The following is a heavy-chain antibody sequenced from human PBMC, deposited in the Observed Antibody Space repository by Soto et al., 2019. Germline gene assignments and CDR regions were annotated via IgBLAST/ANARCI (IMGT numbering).Heavy chain of an antibody. CDR2: IIPIFGTA. D-gene: IGHD2-8*01. CDR3: ARSPGAAAGMDNWFDP. CDR1: GGTFSSYA. J-gene: IGHJ5*02. Sequence: QVQLVQSGAEVKKPGSSVKVSCKASGGTFSSYAISWVRQAPGQGLEWMGGIIPIFGTANYAQKFQGRVTITADETTSTAYMELSSLRSEDTAVYYCARSPGAAAGMDNWFDPWGQGTLVTVSS. V-gene: IGHV1-69*01.